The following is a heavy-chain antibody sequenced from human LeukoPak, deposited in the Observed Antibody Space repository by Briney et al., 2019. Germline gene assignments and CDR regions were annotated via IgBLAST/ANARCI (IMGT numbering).Heavy chain of an antibody. J-gene: IGHJ4*02. D-gene: IGHD2-21*01. V-gene: IGHV3-43D*03. Sequence: GGSLRLSCAASGFTFDDYAMHWVRQAPGKCLEWVSLISWDGGSTYYADSVKGRFTISRDNSKNSLYLQMNSLRAEDTALYYCAVFGYNGGADYWGQGTLVTVSS. CDR3: AVFGYNGGADY. CDR2: ISWDGGST. CDR1: GFTFDDYA.